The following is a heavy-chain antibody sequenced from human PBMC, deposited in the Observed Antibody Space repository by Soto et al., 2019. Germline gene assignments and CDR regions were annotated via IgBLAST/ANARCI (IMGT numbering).Heavy chain of an antibody. V-gene: IGHV1-2*04. CDR1: GGSFSTYG. J-gene: IGHJ4*02. CDR2: INPNSGGT. CDR3: ARTHCSSTRCYVGSWDY. Sequence: ASVKVSCKASGGSFSTYGINWVRLAPGQGIEWMGWINPNSGGTNYAQNFQGWVTMTRDTSISTAYMELSRLRSDDTAVYYCARTHCSSTRCYVGSWDYWGQGTLVTVSS. D-gene: IGHD2-2*01.